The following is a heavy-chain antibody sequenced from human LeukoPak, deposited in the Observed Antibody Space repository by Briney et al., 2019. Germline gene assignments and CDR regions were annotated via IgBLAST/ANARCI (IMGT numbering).Heavy chain of an antibody. CDR2: ISGSGGST. CDR3: AKAPPLKLRPHYYYYGMDV. D-gene: IGHD4-17*01. CDR1: GFTFSSYA. Sequence: GGSLRLSCAASGFTFSSYAMSWVRQAPGKGLEWVSAISGSGGSTYYADSVKGRFTISRDNSKNTLYLQMNSLRAEDTAVYYCAKAPPLKLRPHYYYYGMDVWGQGTTVTVSS. J-gene: IGHJ6*02. V-gene: IGHV3-23*01.